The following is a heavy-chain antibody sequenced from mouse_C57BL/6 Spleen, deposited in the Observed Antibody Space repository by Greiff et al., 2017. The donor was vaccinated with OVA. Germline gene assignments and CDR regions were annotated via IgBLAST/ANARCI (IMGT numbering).Heavy chain of an antibody. D-gene: IGHD1-1*01. V-gene: IGHV1-82*01. CDR3: ARGITTGVAPWGYFDV. CDR1: GYAFSSSW. J-gene: IGHJ1*03. CDR2: IYPGDGDT. Sequence: LQESGPELVKPGASVKISCKASGYAFSSSWMNWVKQRPGKGLEWVGRIYPGDGDTNYNGKFKGKATLTADKSSSTAYMQLSSLTSEDSAVYFCARGITTGVAPWGYFDVWGTGTTVTVSS.